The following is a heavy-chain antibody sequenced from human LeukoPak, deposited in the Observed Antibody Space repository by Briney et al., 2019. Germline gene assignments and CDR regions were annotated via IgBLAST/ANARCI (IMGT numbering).Heavy chain of an antibody. CDR3: AREYYAYVLGNYRNHGMGV. J-gene: IGHJ6*02. Sequence: GGSLRLSCAASGFTFSSYWMSWVRQAPGKGLEGVANIKQDRSEKYYVDSVKGRFTISRDNAKNSLYLQMNSLRADDTAVYYCAREYYAYVLGNYRNHGMGVWGQGTTVTVSS. CDR2: IKQDRSEK. CDR1: GFTFSSYW. D-gene: IGHD3-16*02. V-gene: IGHV3-7*01.